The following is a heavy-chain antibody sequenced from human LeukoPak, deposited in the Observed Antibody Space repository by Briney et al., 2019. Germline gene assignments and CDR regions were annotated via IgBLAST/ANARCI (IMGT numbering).Heavy chain of an antibody. Sequence: PGGSLRLSCAASGFSFSIYTMAWVRQAPGGGLGWVAGISGDGGSTSYADSVKGRFAISRDNAKSTLHLQMNSLRAEDTAVHCCVKDFGRNIGGPGYWGRGTLVTVSS. V-gene: IGHV3-23*01. J-gene: IGHJ4*02. CDR3: VKDFGRNIGGPGY. CDR2: ISGDGGST. D-gene: IGHD2/OR15-2a*01. CDR1: GFSFSIYT.